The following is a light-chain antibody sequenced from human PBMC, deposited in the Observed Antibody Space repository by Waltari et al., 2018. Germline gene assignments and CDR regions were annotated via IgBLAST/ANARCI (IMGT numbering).Light chain of an antibody. CDR3: QQSYSTPLT. Sequence: DIQMTQSPSSLSASVGDRVTITFRASQSISSYLNCYQQKPGKAPKLLIYDASSLQSGVPSRFSGSGSGTDFTLTTSSLQPEDFATYYCQQSYSTPLTFGGGTTVEIK. CDR2: DAS. CDR1: QSISSY. V-gene: IGKV1-39*01. J-gene: IGKJ4*02.